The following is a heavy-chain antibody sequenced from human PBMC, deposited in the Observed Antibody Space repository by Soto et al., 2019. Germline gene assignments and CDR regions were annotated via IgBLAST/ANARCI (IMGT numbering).Heavy chain of an antibody. J-gene: IGHJ4*02. CDR1: GFTFSDHY. V-gene: IGHV3-72*01. D-gene: IGHD1-7*01. CDR2: TRNKANSYTT. Sequence: GGSLRLSCAASGFTFSDHYMDWVRQAPGKGLEWVGRTRNKANSYTTEYAASVKGRFTISRDDSKNSLYLQMNSLKTEDTAVYYCARGYLTGTTFSFSDYWGQGTLVTVSS. CDR3: ARGYLTGTTFSFSDY.